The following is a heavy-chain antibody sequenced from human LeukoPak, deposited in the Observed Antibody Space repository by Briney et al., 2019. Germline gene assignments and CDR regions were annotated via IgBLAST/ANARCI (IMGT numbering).Heavy chain of an antibody. CDR3: TTDLSALGRGEFDF. Sequence: PGGSLRLSCAASGFTFSSYAMSWVRQAPGKGLEWLGHLKSKTDADYAEPVSGRLTFSRDDASNTVYLQMDNLKVEDTALYFCTTDLSALGRGEFDFWGQGTLVTVSS. V-gene: IGHV3-15*05. CDR2: LKSKTDA. D-gene: IGHD3-16*01. CDR1: GFTFSSYA. J-gene: IGHJ4*02.